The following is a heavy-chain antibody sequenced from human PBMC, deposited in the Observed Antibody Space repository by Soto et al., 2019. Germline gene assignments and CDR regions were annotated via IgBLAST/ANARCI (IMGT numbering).Heavy chain of an antibody. D-gene: IGHD3-10*01. V-gene: IGHV3-23*01. CDR2: LSGSGGRT. CDR3: AGELLSQSYYYYMDV. Sequence: EVQLLESGGGLVQPGGSLRLSCAASGFTFSNYAMSWVRQSPGKGLEWVSGLSGSGGRTYYADSVKGRFTISRDNSKNTLYLQMTSLRAEDTGIYFCAGELLSQSYYYYMDVWGKGTTVTVSS. CDR1: GFTFSNYA. J-gene: IGHJ6*03.